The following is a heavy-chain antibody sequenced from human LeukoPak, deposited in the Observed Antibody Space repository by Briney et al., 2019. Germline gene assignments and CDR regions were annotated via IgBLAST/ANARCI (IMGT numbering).Heavy chain of an antibody. CDR3: ARVGAVAGTSDY. J-gene: IGHJ4*02. V-gene: IGHV3-74*01. CDR1: GFTFSGSA. CDR2: IHSDGGST. D-gene: IGHD6-19*01. Sequence: GGSLRLSCAASGFTFSGSAMHWVRQAPGKGLVWVSRIHSDGGSTNYADSVKGRFTISRDNAKNTLYLQMSSLRAEDTAVYYCARVGAVAGTSDYWGQGTLVTVSS.